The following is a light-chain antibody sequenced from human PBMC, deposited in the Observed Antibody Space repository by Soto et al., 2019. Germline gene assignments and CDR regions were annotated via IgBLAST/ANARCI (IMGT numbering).Light chain of an antibody. CDR2: KAS. CDR3: QQYKSLYT. Sequence: DIQMTQSPSTLSASVGDRVTITCRASQSISSWLAWYQQKPGKAPKLLIYKASSLASGVPSRFSGSGSGKDFILTSSMLQPDDFASYYYQQYKSLYTFGQGTKLEIK. V-gene: IGKV1-5*03. CDR1: QSISSW. J-gene: IGKJ2*01.